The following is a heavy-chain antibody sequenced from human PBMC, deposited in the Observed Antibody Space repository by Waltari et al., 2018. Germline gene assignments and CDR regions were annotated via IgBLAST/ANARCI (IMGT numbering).Heavy chain of an antibody. J-gene: IGHJ4*02. Sequence: QVQLVESGGGVVQPGGSLRLSGAASGFPFSSYGLHWVRQAPGKGLEWLAFIRYDGSNKYYADSVKGRFTISRDNSKNTLYLQMNSLRAEDTAVYYCAKDRTGDQVVDYWGQGTLVTVSS. CDR1: GFPFSSYG. D-gene: IGHD7-27*01. CDR3: AKDRTGDQVVDY. V-gene: IGHV3-30*02. CDR2: IRYDGSNK.